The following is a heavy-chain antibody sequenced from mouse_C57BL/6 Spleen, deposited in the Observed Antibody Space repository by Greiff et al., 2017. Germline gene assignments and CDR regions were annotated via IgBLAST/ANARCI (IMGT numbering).Heavy chain of an antibody. Sequence: QVQLQQPGAELVKPGASVKMSCKASGYTFTSYWITWVKQRPGQGLEWIGDIYPGSGSTNYNEKFKSKATLTVDTSSSTAYMQLSSLTSEDSAVYYCARWGIITTVVARAMDYWGQGTSVTVAS. J-gene: IGHJ4*01. D-gene: IGHD1-1*01. CDR2: IYPGSGST. V-gene: IGHV1-55*01. CDR1: GYTFTSYW. CDR3: ARWGIITTVVARAMDY.